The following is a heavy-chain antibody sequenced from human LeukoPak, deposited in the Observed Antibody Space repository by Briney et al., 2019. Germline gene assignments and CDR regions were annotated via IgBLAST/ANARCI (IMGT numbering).Heavy chain of an antibody. J-gene: IGHJ3*02. CDR3: ARVVAAVAGAFDI. CDR1: GGSISSYY. Sequence: SETLSLTCTVSGGSISSYYWSWIRQPPGKGLEWIGYIYYSGSTNYNPSLKSRVTISVDTSKNQSSLKLSSLTAADTAVYYCARVVAAVAGAFDIWGQGTMVTVSS. V-gene: IGHV4-59*01. CDR2: IYYSGST. D-gene: IGHD6-25*01.